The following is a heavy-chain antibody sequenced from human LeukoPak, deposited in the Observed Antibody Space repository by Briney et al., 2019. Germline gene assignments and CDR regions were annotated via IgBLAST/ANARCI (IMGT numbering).Heavy chain of an antibody. CDR1: SGSLSGYY. CDR3: ARHRRSGTAYSGFDF. D-gene: IGHD3-10*01. CDR2: INHSGRT. J-gene: IGHJ4*02. V-gene: IGHV4-34*01. Sequence: PSETLSLTCAVYSGSLSGYYWSWIRQPPGEGLEWIGEINHSGRTNYNPSLKSRVTISADTSRNQFSLKLSSVTAADTAVYYCARHRRSGTAYSGFDFWGQGTLVTVSS.